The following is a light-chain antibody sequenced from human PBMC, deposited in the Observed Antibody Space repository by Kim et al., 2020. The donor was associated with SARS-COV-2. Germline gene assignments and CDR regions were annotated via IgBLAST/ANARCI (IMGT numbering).Light chain of an antibody. Sequence: ASPGERATLSCRASQSVSSNLAWYQQKPGQAPRLLIHGTSTRATGVPARFSGSGSGTEFTLTISSLQSEDFAVYYCHQYNSWPETFGQGTKVDIK. V-gene: IGKV3-15*01. CDR2: GTS. CDR1: QSVSSN. CDR3: HQYNSWPET. J-gene: IGKJ1*01.